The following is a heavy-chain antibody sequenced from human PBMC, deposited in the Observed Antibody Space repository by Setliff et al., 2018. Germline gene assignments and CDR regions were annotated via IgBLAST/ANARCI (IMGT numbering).Heavy chain of an antibody. CDR3: ATSDWYAAFDH. V-gene: IGHV3-7*01. Sequence: PGGSLRLSCAASGFTFSSYWMSWVRQAPGKGLEWVANINQDGSEKYYVDSVKGRFTISRDNARNSVYLQMNSLRAEDAAVYYCATSDWYAAFDHWGQGTLVTVSS. D-gene: IGHD6-19*01. CDR2: INQDGSEK. CDR1: GFTFSSYW. J-gene: IGHJ4*02.